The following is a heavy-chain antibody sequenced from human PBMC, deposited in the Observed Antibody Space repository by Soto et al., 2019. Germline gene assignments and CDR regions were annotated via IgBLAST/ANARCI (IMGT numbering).Heavy chain of an antibody. Sequence: GGSLRLSCAASGFTFSNYAMTWVRQAPGKGLEWVTGFSGGGSTYYADSVKGRFTISRDNSKNTLYLQMNSLRAEDTAVYYCARALYTGSYHAFDSWGQGTLVTVSS. CDR3: ARALYTGSYHAFDS. CDR1: GFTFSNYA. V-gene: IGHV3-23*01. CDR2: FSGGGST. J-gene: IGHJ4*02. D-gene: IGHD1-26*01.